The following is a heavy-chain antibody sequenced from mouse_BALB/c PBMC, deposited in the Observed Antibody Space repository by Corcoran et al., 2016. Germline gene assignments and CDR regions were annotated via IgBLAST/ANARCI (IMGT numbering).Heavy chain of an antibody. J-gene: IGHJ4*01. CDR2: INPYNGAT. D-gene: IGHD2-1*01. CDR3: ARSLYGNGAMDY. CDR1: GYSFTGYY. V-gene: IGHV1-26*01. Sequence: EVQLQQSGPELVKPGASVMISCKASGYSFTGYYMHWVKQSHVKSLEWIGRINPYNGATSYNQNFKDKASLTVDKSSSTAYMELHSLTSEDSAVYYCARSLYGNGAMDYWGQGTSVTVSS.